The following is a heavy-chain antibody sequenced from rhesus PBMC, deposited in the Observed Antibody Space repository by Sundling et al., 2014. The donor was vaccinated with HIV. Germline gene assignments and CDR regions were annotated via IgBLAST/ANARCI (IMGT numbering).Heavy chain of an antibody. D-gene: IGHD3-28*01. Sequence: QVRLKESGPGLVKPSETLSLTCDVSGDSISGYSWSWIRQPPGKGLEWIGCIDANVADTNYNPSLKSRVSISRDTSKNQFSLRLSSVTAADTALYYCARRAGDYASRQYYFDLWGRGVLVTVSS. CDR2: IDANVADT. J-gene: IGHJ4*01. CDR1: GDSISGYS. CDR3: ARRAGDYASRQYYFDL. V-gene: IGHV4-81*01.